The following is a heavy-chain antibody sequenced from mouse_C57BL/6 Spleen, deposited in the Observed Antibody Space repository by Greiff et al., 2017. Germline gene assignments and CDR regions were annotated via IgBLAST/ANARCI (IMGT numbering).Heavy chain of an antibody. J-gene: IGHJ1*03. CDR3: ARAPRTTVVARYFEV. Sequence: QVQLQQSGAELVRPGTSVKVSCKASGYAFTNYLIEWVKQRPGQGLEWIGVINPGSGGTNYNEKFKGKATLTADKSSSTAYMQLSSLTSEDSAVYFCARAPRTTVVARYFEVWGTGTTVTVSS. CDR1: GYAFTNYL. CDR2: INPGSGGT. V-gene: IGHV1-54*01. D-gene: IGHD1-1*01.